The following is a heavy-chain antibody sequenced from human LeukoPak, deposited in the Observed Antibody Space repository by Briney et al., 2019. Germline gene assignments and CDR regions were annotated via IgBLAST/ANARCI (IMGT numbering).Heavy chain of an antibody. V-gene: IGHV4-4*07. CDR3: ARAGQGSSWNYYYYYYMDV. J-gene: IGHJ6*03. CDR1: GGSINSYY. CDR2: IYTTGST. D-gene: IGHD6-13*01. Sequence: SETLSLTCSVSGGSINSYYWSWIRQSAGKGLEWIGRIYTTGSTNYNPSLGSRVTISVDTSKNQFSLKLSSVTAADTAVYYCARAGQGSSWNYYYYYYMDVWGKGTTVTVSS.